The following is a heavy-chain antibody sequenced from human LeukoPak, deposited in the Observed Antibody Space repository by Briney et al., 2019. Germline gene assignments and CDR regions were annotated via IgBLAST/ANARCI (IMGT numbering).Heavy chain of an antibody. Sequence: GRSLRLSCAASGFTVSSNYMSWVRQAPGKGLEWVGRLKSRGSGETADYSAPVRGRFTVSRDDSQNTLYLQMNSLKIEDTAVYFCSWELDVSFGRRLQYWGLGTLVTVAS. J-gene: IGHJ4*02. CDR2: LKSRGSGETA. D-gene: IGHD1-1*01. CDR3: SWELDVSFGRRLQY. CDR1: GFTVSSNY. V-gene: IGHV3-15*01.